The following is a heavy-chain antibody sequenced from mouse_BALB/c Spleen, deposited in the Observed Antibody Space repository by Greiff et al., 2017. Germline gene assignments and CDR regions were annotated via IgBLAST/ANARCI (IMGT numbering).Heavy chain of an antibody. D-gene: IGHD2-3*01. J-gene: IGHJ4*01. V-gene: IGHV3-1*02. CDR2: IHYSGST. CDR1: GYSITSGYS. Sequence: EVQLQQSGPDLVKPSQSLSLTCTVTGYSITSGYSWHWIRQFPGNKLEWMGYIHYSGSTNYNPSLKSRISITRDTSKNQFFLQLNSVTTEDTATYYCARWGNGYYVDYYAMDYWGQGTSVTVSS. CDR3: ARWGNGYYVDYYAMDY.